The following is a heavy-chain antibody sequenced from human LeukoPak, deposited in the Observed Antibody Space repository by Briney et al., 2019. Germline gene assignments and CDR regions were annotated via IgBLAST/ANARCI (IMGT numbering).Heavy chain of an antibody. CDR2: IRGNGET. CDR3: AKASWVWSTDAVR. Sequence: GSLRLSCAASGLSFSSFAMSWVRHGLARGLEWVSSIRGNGETFYADYVKGRFTLSSDSSRNTVYFQLNNLRVEDTAIYYCAKASWVWSTDAVRWGQGPLVSVFS. V-gene: IGHV3-23*01. D-gene: IGHD3-3*01. CDR1: GLSFSSFA. J-gene: IGHJ4*02.